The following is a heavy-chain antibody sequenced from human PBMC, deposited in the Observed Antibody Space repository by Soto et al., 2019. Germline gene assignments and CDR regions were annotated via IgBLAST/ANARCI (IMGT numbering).Heavy chain of an antibody. CDR1: GFSFSSYD. Sequence: QVQLVESGGGVVQPGRSLRLSCAASGFSFSSYDMHWVRQAPGKGLEWVAVISYEGSNKYYADSVKGRFTISRDNSKNTLYLKMNGLRAEDTAVYYCAKENPASMPNDYWGQGTLVTVSS. V-gene: IGHV3-30*18. CDR3: AKENPASMPNDY. CDR2: ISYEGSNK. J-gene: IGHJ4*02. D-gene: IGHD2-2*01.